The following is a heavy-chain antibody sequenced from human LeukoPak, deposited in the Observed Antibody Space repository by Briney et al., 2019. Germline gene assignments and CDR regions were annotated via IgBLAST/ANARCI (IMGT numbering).Heavy chain of an antibody. CDR2: MSAYNGNT. J-gene: IGHJ3*02. Sequence: GASVKVSCKASGYTFTSYGISWVRQAPGQGLEGRGWMSAYNGNTNYAQKLQGRVTMTTDTSTSTAYMELRSLRSDDTAVYYCARVGSIAASLRAFDIWGQGTMVTVSS. D-gene: IGHD6-6*01. CDR3: ARVGSIAASLRAFDI. CDR1: GYTFTSYG. V-gene: IGHV1-18*01.